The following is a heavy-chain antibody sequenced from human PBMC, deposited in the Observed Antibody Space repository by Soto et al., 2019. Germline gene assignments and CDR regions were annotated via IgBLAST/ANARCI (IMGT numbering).Heavy chain of an antibody. CDR3: ARELAITMVRGPTNWFDP. D-gene: IGHD3-10*01. CDR1: GGSISSGDYY. J-gene: IGHJ5*02. Sequence: QVQLQESGPGLVKPSQTLSLTCTVSGGSISSGDYYWSWIRQPPGKGLEWIGYIYYSGSTYYNPSLKSRVTISVDTSKNQFSLKLSSVTAADTGVYYCARELAITMVRGPTNWFDPWGQGTLVTVSS. V-gene: IGHV4-30-4*01. CDR2: IYYSGST.